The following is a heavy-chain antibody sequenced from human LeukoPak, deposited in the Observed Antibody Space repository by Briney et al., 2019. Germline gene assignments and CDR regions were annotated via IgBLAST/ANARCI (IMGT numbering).Heavy chain of an antibody. CDR1: GGSIANHY. D-gene: IGHD3-22*01. J-gene: IGHJ4*02. V-gene: IGHV4-4*09. CDR3: ARVGDTSSYFYFLDY. CDR2: IFSSGNT. Sequence: PSETLSLTCTVSGGSIANHYWSWIRQPPGKGLEWIGYIFSSGNTNYNPSLKSRVAISVGTSKSQFSLNLSSVTAADTAVYFCARVGDTSSYFYFLDYWGRGTLVTVS.